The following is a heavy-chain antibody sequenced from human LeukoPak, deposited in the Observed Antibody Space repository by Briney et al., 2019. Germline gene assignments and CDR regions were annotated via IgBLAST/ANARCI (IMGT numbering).Heavy chain of an antibody. D-gene: IGHD5-12*01. CDR3: ARVEASGYDYGAFDY. J-gene: IGHJ4*02. CDR1: GFTFNRYW. V-gene: IGHV3-7*01. CDR2: IKQDGSEK. Sequence: KPGGSLRLSCAASGFTFNRYWMSWVRQAPGKGLEWVANIKQDGSEKYYVDSVKGRFTISRDNAKNSLYLQMNSLRAEDTAVYYCARVEASGYDYGAFDYWGQGTLVTVSS.